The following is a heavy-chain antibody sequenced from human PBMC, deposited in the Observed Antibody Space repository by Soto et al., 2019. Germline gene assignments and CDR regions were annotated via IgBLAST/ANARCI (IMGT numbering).Heavy chain of an antibody. Sequence: QLQLQESGSGLVKPSQTLSLTCVVAGGSISSGNYAWSWVRQPPGEGLEWIGSIDLSGSTFYNPSLEWRVTISFDGSNNQFTLNLNSVTDADTAVYHCARGSNSGGYYEGFDIWGQGTLVTVSS. CDR1: GGSISSGNYA. CDR3: ARGSNSGGYYEGFDI. D-gene: IGHD3-22*01. CDR2: IDLSGST. V-gene: IGHV4-30-2*01. J-gene: IGHJ5*02.